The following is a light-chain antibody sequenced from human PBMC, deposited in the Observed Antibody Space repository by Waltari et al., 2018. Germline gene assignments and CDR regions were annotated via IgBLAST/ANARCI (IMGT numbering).Light chain of an antibody. CDR1: QSISSW. CDR3: QQYNSDSGT. V-gene: IGKV1-5*03. CDR2: KAS. J-gene: IGKJ1*01. Sequence: DIQMTQSPSNLSASIGDRVTITCRASQSISSWLAWYQQKPGKAPKLLIYKASNLESGVPSRFSGSGSGTEFTLTISSLQPDDFATYYCQQYNSDSGTFGQGTKVEIK.